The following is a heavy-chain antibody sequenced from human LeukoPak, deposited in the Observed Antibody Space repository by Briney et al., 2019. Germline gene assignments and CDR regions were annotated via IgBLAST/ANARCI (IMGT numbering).Heavy chain of an antibody. Sequence: GGSLRLSCAASGFTFSDYYMSWIRQAPAKGLEWVSSITARSSAIYSADSVKGRFTISRDNAKNFLYLQMNSLRAEDTAVYYCARTYYDILTGYNPYFDYWGQGILVTVSS. V-gene: IGHV3-11*04. CDR3: ARTYYDILTGYNPYFDY. D-gene: IGHD3-9*01. J-gene: IGHJ4*02. CDR2: ITARSSAI. CDR1: GFTFSDYY.